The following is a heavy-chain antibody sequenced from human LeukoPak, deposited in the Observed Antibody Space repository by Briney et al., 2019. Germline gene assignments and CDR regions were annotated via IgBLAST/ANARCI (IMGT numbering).Heavy chain of an antibody. Sequence: SETLSLTCAVYGGSFSGYYWSWIRQPPGKGLEWIGEINHSGSTNYNPSLKSRVTISVDTSKNQFSLKLSSVTAADTAVYYCARAPDHGIGRGIAAAGSWGQGTLVTVSS. V-gene: IGHV4-34*01. CDR1: GGSFSGYY. D-gene: IGHD6-13*01. J-gene: IGHJ5*02. CDR2: INHSGST. CDR3: ARAPDHGIGRGIAAAGS.